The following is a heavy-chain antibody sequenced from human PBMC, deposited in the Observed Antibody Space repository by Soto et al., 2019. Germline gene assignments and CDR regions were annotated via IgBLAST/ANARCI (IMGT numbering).Heavy chain of an antibody. CDR1: GYTFTSYG. Sequence: GASVKVSCKASGYTFTSYGISWVRQAPGQGLEWMGWISAYNGSTTYAQKFQGRVTMTRDTSTSTIYMELSSLTSEDTAVYYCARASVSGRRFDYWGEGTLVTVSS. J-gene: IGHJ4*02. CDR3: ARASVSGRRFDY. CDR2: ISAYNGST. V-gene: IGHV1-18*01. D-gene: IGHD6-19*01.